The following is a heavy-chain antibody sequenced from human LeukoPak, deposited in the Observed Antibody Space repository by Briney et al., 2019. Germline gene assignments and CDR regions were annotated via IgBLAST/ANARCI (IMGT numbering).Heavy chain of an antibody. CDR3: AKSPDVALVNFDY. Sequence: GGSLRLSCAASGFTFSSYAITWVRQAPGKGLEWASTISASGGTTYYADSVKGRFTISRDNSKDTLHLQMNSLRAEDTAVYYCAKSPDVALVNFDYWGQGSLVTVSS. CDR1: GFTFSSYA. CDR2: ISASGGTT. V-gene: IGHV3-23*01. J-gene: IGHJ4*02. D-gene: IGHD3-3*02.